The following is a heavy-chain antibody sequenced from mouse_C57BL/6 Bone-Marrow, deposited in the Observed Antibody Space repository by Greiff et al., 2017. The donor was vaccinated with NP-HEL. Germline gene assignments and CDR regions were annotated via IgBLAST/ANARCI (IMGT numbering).Heavy chain of an antibody. CDR1: GFTFNTYA. J-gene: IGHJ1*03. D-gene: IGHD1-1*01. Sequence: DVKLVESGGGLVQPKGSLKLSCAASGFTFNTYAMHWVRQAPGKGLEWVARIRSKSSNYATYYADSVKDRFTISRDDSQSMRYLQMNNLKTEDTAMYYCVRERFITTVVADWYFDVWGTGTTVTVSS. V-gene: IGHV10-3*01. CDR2: IRSKSSNYAT. CDR3: VRERFITTVVADWYFDV.